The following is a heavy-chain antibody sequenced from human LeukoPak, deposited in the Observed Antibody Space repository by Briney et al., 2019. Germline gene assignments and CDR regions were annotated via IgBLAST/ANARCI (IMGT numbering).Heavy chain of an antibody. J-gene: IGHJ3*02. D-gene: IGHD2/OR15-2a*01. CDR3: ARSVIGTSMDAFET. CDR2: INSAGGAI. CDR1: GVTFSTYY. Sequence: HPGGSLRLSCEVSGVTFSTYYMNWVRQAPGKGLEWVSYINSAGGAIHYADSVKGRFTISRDNAKNSLYLQMNSLRDEDTAIYYCARSVIGTSMDAFETWGQGTMVTVSS. V-gene: IGHV3-48*02.